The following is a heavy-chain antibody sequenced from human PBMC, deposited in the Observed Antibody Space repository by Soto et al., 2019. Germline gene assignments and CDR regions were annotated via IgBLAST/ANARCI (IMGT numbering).Heavy chain of an antibody. J-gene: IGHJ6*02. V-gene: IGHV3-23*01. Sequence: GGSLRLSCAASGFTFSNYAMSWVRQAPGKGLEWVSAFSVSGDSTFYADSVKGRFTISRDNSKNTLYLQMNSLRAEDTAVYYCARADIVVVPAAIPYYYYGMGVWGQGTTVTVSS. CDR2: FSVSGDST. D-gene: IGHD2-2*02. CDR1: GFTFSNYA. CDR3: ARADIVVVPAAIPYYYYGMGV.